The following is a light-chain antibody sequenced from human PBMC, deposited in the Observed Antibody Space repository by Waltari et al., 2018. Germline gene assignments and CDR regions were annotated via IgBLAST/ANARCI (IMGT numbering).Light chain of an antibody. CDR3: HHSSSLPYT. CDR1: QSIGGR. J-gene: IGKJ2*01. V-gene: IGKV6-21*01. CDR2: YTS. Sequence: EIVLTQSPDFQSVTPKEKVTITCRASQSIGGRLHWYQQKSDQSPKVLIKYTSETFSGVPSRFSGSGSGTDFTLTINGLEAEDDGTYYCHHSSSLPYTFGQGTKLEIK.